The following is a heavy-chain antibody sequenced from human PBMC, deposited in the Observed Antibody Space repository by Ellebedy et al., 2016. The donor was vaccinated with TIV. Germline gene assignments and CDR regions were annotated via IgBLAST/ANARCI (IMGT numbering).Heavy chain of an antibody. D-gene: IGHD5-12*01. CDR3: ARDPYSGYYWDLNGALDI. CDR1: GFTFGTFW. Sequence: GESLKISCAASGFTFGTFWMSWVRQAPGKGLEWVANIKEDGSEQHYVDSVKGRSTLSRDNAKNSLYLQMSSLRPEDTAVYYCARDPYSGYYWDLNGALDIWGQGTMVTVSS. CDR2: IKEDGSEQ. V-gene: IGHV3-7*01. J-gene: IGHJ3*02.